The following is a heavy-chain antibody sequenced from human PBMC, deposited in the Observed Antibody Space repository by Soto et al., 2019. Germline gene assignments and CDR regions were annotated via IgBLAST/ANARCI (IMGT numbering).Heavy chain of an antibody. Sequence: QVQLVQSGAEVNKPGSSVKVSCKASGGTFSSYAISWVRQAPGQGLEWIGGVMPIFGTAHYAQKFQGRVTMTADESTSTAYMELSSPRSEDTAVYECARVTISAAAYNCFGPWGQGTLVTVSS. CDR1: GGTFSSYA. V-gene: IGHV1-69*01. CDR3: ARVTISAAAYNCFGP. J-gene: IGHJ5*02. CDR2: VMPIFGTA. D-gene: IGHD6-13*01.